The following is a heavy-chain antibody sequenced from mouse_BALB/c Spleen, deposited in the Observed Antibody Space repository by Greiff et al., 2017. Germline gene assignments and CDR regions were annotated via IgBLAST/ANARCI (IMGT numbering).Heavy chain of an antibody. V-gene: IGHV1S56*01. CDR3: ARYDGYYDAMDY. D-gene: IGHD2-3*01. CDR1: GYTFTSYY. Sequence: VQLQQSGPELVKPGASVRISCKASGYTFTSYYIHWVKQRPGQGLEWIGWIYPGNVNTKYNEKFKGKATLTADKSSSTAYMQLSSLTSEDSAVYFCARYDGYYDAMDYWGQGTSVTVSS. J-gene: IGHJ4*01. CDR2: IYPGNVNT.